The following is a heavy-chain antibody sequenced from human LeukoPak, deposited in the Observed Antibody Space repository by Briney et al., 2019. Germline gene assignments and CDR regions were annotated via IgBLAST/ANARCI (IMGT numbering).Heavy chain of an antibody. CDR3: AKDVTMVRGVINY. V-gene: IGHV3-33*06. CDR1: GFTFSSYG. CDR2: IGYDGSNK. Sequence: GGSLRLSCAASGFTFSSYGMHWVRQAPGKGLGWGAVIGYDGSNKYYADSVKGRFTISRDNSKNTLYLQMNSLRAEDTAVYYCAKDVTMVRGVINYWGQGTLVTVSS. D-gene: IGHD3-10*01. J-gene: IGHJ4*02.